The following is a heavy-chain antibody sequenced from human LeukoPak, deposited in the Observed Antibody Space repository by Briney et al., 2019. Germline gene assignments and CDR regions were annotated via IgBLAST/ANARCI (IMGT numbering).Heavy chain of an antibody. Sequence: QSGGSLRLSCAASGFTFSSYEMNWVRQAPGKGLEWVSYISSSGSTIYYADSVKGRFTISRDNAKNSLYLQTNSLRAEDTAVYYCARFALAEHFDYWGQGTLVTVSS. J-gene: IGHJ4*02. CDR3: ARFALAEHFDY. CDR1: GFTFSSYE. V-gene: IGHV3-48*03. D-gene: IGHD6-19*01. CDR2: ISSSGSTI.